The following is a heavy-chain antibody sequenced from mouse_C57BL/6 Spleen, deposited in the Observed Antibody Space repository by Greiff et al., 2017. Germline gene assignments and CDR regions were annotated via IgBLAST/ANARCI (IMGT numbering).Heavy chain of an antibody. J-gene: IGHJ2*01. CDR2: INPSTGGT. Sequence: EVQLQQSGPELVKPGASVKISCKASGYSFTGYYMNWVKQSPEKSLEWIGEINPSTGGTTYNQKFKAKATLTVDKSSSTAYMQLKSLTSEDAAVYYCAREGGGFDYWGQGTTLTVSS. V-gene: IGHV1-42*01. CDR3: AREGGGFDY. CDR1: GYSFTGYY.